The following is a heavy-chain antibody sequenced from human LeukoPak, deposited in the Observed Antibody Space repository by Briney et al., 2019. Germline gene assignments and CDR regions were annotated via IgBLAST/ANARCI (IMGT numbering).Heavy chain of an antibody. J-gene: IGHJ3*02. D-gene: IGHD6-19*01. Sequence: PGRSLRLSCAASGFTFSSYGMHWVRQAPGKGLEWVAVISYDGSNKYYADSVKGRFTISRDNAKNSLYLQMNSLRAEDTALYYCAKDMKQWLTAFDIWGQGTMVTVSS. CDR2: ISYDGSNK. CDR1: GFTFSSYG. CDR3: AKDMKQWLTAFDI. V-gene: IGHV3-30*18.